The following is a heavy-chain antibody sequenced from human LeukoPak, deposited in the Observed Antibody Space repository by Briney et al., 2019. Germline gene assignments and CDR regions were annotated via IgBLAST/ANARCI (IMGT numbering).Heavy chain of an antibody. D-gene: IGHD1/OR15-1a*01. Sequence: SETLSLTCTVSGASISSHYWSWIRQSPGKGLEWIGYISYSGITNYNPSLKSRVTISVDTSKNQISLNLNSVTASGTAVYYCATHWLEATKTYSYWFDPWGQGTLVTVSS. V-gene: IGHV4-59*08. J-gene: IGHJ5*02. CDR3: ATHWLEATKTYSYWFDP. CDR2: ISYSGIT. CDR1: GASISSHY.